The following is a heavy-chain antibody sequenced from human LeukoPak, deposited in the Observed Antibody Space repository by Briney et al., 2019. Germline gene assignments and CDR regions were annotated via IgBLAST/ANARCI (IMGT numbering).Heavy chain of an antibody. CDR2: MNKDGSEK. V-gene: IGHV3-7*01. CDR1: GFTFSSHG. CDR3: ARDPVEWEQLLDY. D-gene: IGHD1-26*01. Sequence: PGTSLRLSCAVSGFTFSSHGMHWVRQAPGKRPEWVANMNKDGSEKYYADSVKGRFTISRDNARNSVYPQMNSLRVEDTAVYYCARDPVEWEQLLDYWGQGTLVTVSS. J-gene: IGHJ4*02.